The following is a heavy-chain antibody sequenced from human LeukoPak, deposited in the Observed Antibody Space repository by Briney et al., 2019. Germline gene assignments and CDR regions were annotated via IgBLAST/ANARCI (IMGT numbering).Heavy chain of an antibody. D-gene: IGHD3-3*01. Sequence: ASVKVSCKASGGTFSSYAISWVRQAPGQGLEWMGRISAYNGNTNYAQKLQGRVTMTTDTSTSTAYMELRSLRSDDTAVYYCARDKGYDFWSGYMMGIGRAGFTLDYWGQGTLVTVSS. CDR1: GGTFSSYA. CDR3: ARDKGYDFWSGYMMGIGRAGFTLDY. CDR2: ISAYNGNT. V-gene: IGHV1-18*01. J-gene: IGHJ4*02.